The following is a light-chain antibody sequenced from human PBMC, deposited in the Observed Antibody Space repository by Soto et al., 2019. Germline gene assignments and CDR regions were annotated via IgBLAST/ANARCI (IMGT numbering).Light chain of an antibody. Sequence: QSALTQPASVSGSPGQSITISCTGTSSDVGGYNYVSWYQQHPGKAPKLMIYEVSNRPSGVSNRFSGSKSGNTASLTISGLQAEDEADYYCSSYTSSSNWVFGGGTKLTLL. J-gene: IGLJ3*02. CDR1: SSDVGGYNY. CDR3: SSYTSSSNWV. CDR2: EVS. V-gene: IGLV2-14*01.